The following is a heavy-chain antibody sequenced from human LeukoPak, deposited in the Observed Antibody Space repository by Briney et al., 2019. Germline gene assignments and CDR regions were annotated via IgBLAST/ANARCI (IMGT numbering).Heavy chain of an antibody. CDR3: ARESVAVAESQY. D-gene: IGHD6-19*01. CDR2: IIPIFGTA. V-gene: IGHV1-69*06. Sequence: SVKVSCKASGGTFSSYAISWVRQAPGQGLEWMGGIIPIFGTANYAQKFQGRVTITADKSTSTAYMELSSLRSEDTAVYYCARESVAVAESQYWGQGTLVTVSS. CDR1: GGTFSSYA. J-gene: IGHJ4*02.